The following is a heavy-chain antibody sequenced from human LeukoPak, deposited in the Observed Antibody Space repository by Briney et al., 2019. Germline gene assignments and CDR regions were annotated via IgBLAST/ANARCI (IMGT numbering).Heavy chain of an antibody. CDR2: IIPIFGTA. D-gene: IGHD1-26*01. CDR1: GGTFSSYA. V-gene: IGHV1-69*05. Sequence: ASVKVSCKASGGTFSSYAISWVRQAPGQGLEWMGGIIPIFGTANYAQKFQGRVTITTDESTSTAYMELSSLRSEDTAVYYCARDQRRWPATSGFDYWGQGTLVTVSS. J-gene: IGHJ4*02. CDR3: ARDQRRWPATSGFDY.